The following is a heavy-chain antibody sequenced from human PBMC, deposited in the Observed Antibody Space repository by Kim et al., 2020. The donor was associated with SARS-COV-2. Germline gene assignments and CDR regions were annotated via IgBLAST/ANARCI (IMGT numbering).Heavy chain of an antibody. V-gene: IGHV1-2*06. D-gene: IGHD2-2*01. CDR3: ASEPCSSTSCYPSSSGRPDAFDI. Sequence: ASVKVSCKASGYTFTGYYMHWVRQAPGQGLEWMGRINPNSGGTNYAQKFQGRVTMTRDTSISTAYMELSRLRSDDTAVYYCASEPCSSTSCYPSSSGRPDAFDIWGQGTMVTVSS. J-gene: IGHJ3*02. CDR1: GYTFTGYY. CDR2: INPNSGGT.